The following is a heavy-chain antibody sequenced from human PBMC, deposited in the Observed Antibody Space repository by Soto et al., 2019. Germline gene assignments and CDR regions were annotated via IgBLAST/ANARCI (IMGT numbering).Heavy chain of an antibody. J-gene: IGHJ6*02. CDR2: ISYDGSNK. Sequence: LRLSCAASGFTFSSYAMHWVRQAPGKGLEWVAVISYDGSNKYYADSVKGRFTISRDNSKNTLYLEMNSLRAEDTAVYYCARDRAYDFWSGYLPYYYGMDVWGQGTTVTVSS. CDR1: GFTFSSYA. V-gene: IGHV3-30-3*01. D-gene: IGHD3-3*01. CDR3: ARDRAYDFWSGYLPYYYGMDV.